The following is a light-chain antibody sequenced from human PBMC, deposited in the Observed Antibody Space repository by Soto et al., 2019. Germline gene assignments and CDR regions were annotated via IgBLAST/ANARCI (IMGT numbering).Light chain of an antibody. Sequence: DIQMTQSPSSLSASVGDRVTITCRASQCVKNHLAWYQQKPGKVPELLIYAASTLHSGVPSRFSGRGSGTEFTLTISSLQPEDVATYYCQKYDTAPFTFGRGTKVDFK. CDR2: AAS. J-gene: IGKJ3*01. V-gene: IGKV1-27*01. CDR3: QKYDTAPFT. CDR1: QCVKNH.